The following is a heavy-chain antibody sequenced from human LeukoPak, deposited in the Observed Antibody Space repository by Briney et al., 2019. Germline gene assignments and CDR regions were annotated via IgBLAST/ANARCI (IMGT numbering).Heavy chain of an antibody. CDR1: GGSISSSSYY. CDR2: IYYSGST. V-gene: IGHV4-39*07. J-gene: IGHJ5*02. Sequence: SETLSLTCTVSGGSISSSSYYWGWIRQPPGKGLEWIGSIYYSGSTYYNPSLKSRVTISVDTSKNQFSLKLNSVTAADTAVYYCARDHFRVGCSTTSCYGVDPWGQGTLVTVSS. D-gene: IGHD2-2*01. CDR3: ARDHFRVGCSTTSCYGVDP.